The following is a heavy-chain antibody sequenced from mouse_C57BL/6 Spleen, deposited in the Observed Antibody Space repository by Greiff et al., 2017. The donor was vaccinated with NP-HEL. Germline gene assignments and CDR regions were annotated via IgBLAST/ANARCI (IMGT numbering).Heavy chain of an antibody. CDR3: ARWRLTGTGYSMDY. CDR2: ILPGSGST. V-gene: IGHV1-9*01. D-gene: IGHD4-1*01. CDR1: GYTFTGYW. J-gene: IGHJ4*01. Sequence: QVQLQQSGAELMKPGASVKLSCKATGYTFTGYWIEWVKQRPGHGLEWIGEILPGSGSTNYNEKFKGKATFTADTSSNTAYMQLSSLTTEHSGMKCGARWRLTGTGYSMDYWGQGTSVTVSA.